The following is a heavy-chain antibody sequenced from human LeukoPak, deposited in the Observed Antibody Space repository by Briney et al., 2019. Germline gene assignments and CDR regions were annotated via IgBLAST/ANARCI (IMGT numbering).Heavy chain of an antibody. J-gene: IGHJ6*02. V-gene: IGHV4-61*02. D-gene: IGHD2-21*01. CDR1: GDSFSSGTYY. Sequence: SETLSLTCTVSGDSFSSGTYYWTWIRQPAGKGLEWIGRIYASGSTDYNPSLKSRVPILLDTPKNQFSLNLRSVTAADTAVYYWAVAFCGGDCFPRHYFGVDVWGQGTTVTVSS. CDR2: IYASGST. CDR3: AVAFCGGDCFPRHYFGVDV.